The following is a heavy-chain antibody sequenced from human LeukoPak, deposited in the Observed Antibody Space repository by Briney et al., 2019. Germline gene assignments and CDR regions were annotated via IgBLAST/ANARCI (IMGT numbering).Heavy chain of an antibody. J-gene: IGHJ4*02. CDR2: INHSGST. Sequence: PSETLSLTCAVYGGSFSGYYWSWIRQPPGKGLEWVGEINHSGSTNYNPSLKSRVTISVDTSKNQFSLKLSSVTAADTAVYYCAKEGYSSWGQGTLVTVSS. CDR1: GGSFSGYY. CDR3: AKEGYSS. D-gene: IGHD6-13*01. V-gene: IGHV4-34*01.